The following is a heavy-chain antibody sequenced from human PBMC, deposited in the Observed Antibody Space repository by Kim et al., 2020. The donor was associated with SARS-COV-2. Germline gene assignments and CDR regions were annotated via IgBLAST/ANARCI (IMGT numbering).Heavy chain of an antibody. CDR2: IYYSGST. Sequence: SETLSLTCTVSGGSISSSSYYWGWIRQPPGKGLEWIGSIYYSGSTYYNPSLKSRVTISVDTSKNQFSLKLSSVTAADTAVYYCARRRYFDPYYFDYWGQGTLVTVSS. CDR1: GGSISSSSYY. V-gene: IGHV4-39*01. J-gene: IGHJ4*02. CDR3: ARRRYFDPYYFDY. D-gene: IGHD3-9*01.